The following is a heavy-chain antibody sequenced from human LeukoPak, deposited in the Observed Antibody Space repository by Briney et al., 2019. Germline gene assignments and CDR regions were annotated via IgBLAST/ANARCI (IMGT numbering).Heavy chain of an antibody. CDR2: IYYSGNT. CDR3: ARSPTYRPNFNY. V-gene: IGHV4-31*11. Sequence: SETLSLTCAVYGGSFSGYYWSWIRQHPGKGLEWIGYIYYSGNTYCNPSLKGRVTISVDTSKNRFSLKLSSVTAADTAVYYCARSPTYRPNFNYWGQGTLVTVSS. J-gene: IGHJ4*02. D-gene: IGHD1-14*01. CDR1: GGSFSGYY.